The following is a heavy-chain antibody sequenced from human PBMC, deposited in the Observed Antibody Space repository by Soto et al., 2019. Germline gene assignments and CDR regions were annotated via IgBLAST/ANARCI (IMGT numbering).Heavy chain of an antibody. CDR3: AHEETAWPYAYALDV. V-gene: IGHV3-21*01. J-gene: IGHJ6*02. Sequence: AGTLSLSCTVSGFCFSTYSMHWVRQAPGKGLEWVGSIGRRSDIYYADSVKGRFTISRDTAKNSVSLHMNTLRDEDTAVYYCAHEETAWPYAYALDVWGQGTTVTVSS. D-gene: IGHD2-21*02. CDR2: IGRRSDI. CDR1: GFCFSTYS.